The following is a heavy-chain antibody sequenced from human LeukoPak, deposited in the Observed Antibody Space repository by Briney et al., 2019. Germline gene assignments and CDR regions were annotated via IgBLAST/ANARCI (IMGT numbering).Heavy chain of an antibody. CDR3: ARVSPLTSPDWYFGL. J-gene: IGHJ2*01. CDR1: GYTFTSYG. Sequence: ASVTVSCTASGYTFTSYGISWVRQAPGQGLEWMGWISAYNGNTNYAQKLQGRVTMTTDTSTSTAYMELRSLRSDNTAVYYCARVSPLTSPDWYFGLWGRGTLVTVSS. D-gene: IGHD4/OR15-4a*01. V-gene: IGHV1-18*01. CDR2: ISAYNGNT.